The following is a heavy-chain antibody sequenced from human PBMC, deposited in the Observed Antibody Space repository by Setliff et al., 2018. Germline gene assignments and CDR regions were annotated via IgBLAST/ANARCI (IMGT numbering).Heavy chain of an antibody. CDR2: INAGNGNT. J-gene: IGHJ6*02. CDR1: GYTFTSYA. V-gene: IGHV1-3*01. D-gene: IGHD5-18*01. Sequence: ASVKVSCKASGYTFTSYAMHWVRQAPGQRLEWMGWINAGNGNTKYSQKFQGRVTITADESTSTAYMELSSLRSEDTAVYYCASLSGGELWSHYGMDVWGQGTTVTVSS. CDR3: ASLSGGELWSHYGMDV.